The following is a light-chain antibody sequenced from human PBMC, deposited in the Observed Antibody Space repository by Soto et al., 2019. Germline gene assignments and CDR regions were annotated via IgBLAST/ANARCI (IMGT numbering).Light chain of an antibody. Sequence: EIVMTQSPATLSVSPGERATLSCRASQSVGGNLAWYQQRPGRAPRLLIYDAATRATVIPARYNGSGSGTEITFTLSSLSSEDVARIYWQQYHNWPLYTFGQGSKPE. CDR3: QQYHNWPLYT. CDR2: DAA. CDR1: QSVGGN. J-gene: IGKJ2*01. V-gene: IGKV3-15*01.